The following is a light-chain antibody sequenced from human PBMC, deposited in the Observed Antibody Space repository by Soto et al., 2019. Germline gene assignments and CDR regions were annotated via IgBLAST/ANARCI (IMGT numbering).Light chain of an antibody. CDR2: EVS. CDR3: SSYTGSSPLYV. CDR1: SSDVGAYNY. Sequence: QSALTRPASVSGSPGQSITIFCTGTSSDVGAYNYVSWYQQHPAKAPKLMISEVSNRPSGVSNRFSGSKSGNTASLTISGLQAEDEADYYCSSYTGSSPLYVFGTGTKVTVL. J-gene: IGLJ1*01. V-gene: IGLV2-14*01.